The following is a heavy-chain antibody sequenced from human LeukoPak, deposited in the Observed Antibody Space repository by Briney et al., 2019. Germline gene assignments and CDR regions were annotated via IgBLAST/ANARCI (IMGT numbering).Heavy chain of an antibody. D-gene: IGHD3-16*01. V-gene: IGHV3-30*02. CDR1: GFTFSSYG. CDR3: ARDDLYDPYYFDY. CDR2: IRYDGSYK. J-gene: IGHJ4*02. Sequence: PGGSLRLSCAASGFTFSSYGMHWVRQAPGKGLEWVTFIRYDGSYKYYSDSVKGRFTISRDNSKNTLYLQMNSLRAEDTAVYYCARDDLYDPYYFDYWGQGTLVTVSS.